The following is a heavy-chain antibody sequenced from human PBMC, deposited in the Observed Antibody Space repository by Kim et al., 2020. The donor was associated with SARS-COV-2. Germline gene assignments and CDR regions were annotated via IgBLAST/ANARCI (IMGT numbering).Heavy chain of an antibody. V-gene: IGHV1-46*01. CDR3: ARPPSIAAAGRELLDGMDV. Sequence: ASVKVSCKASGYTFTSYYMHWVRQAPGQGLEWMGIINPSGGSTSYAQKFQGRVTMTRDTSTSTVYMELSSLRSEDTAVYYCARPPSIAAAGRELLDGMDVWGQGTTVTVSS. J-gene: IGHJ6*02. CDR2: INPSGGST. CDR1: GYTFTSYY. D-gene: IGHD6-13*01.